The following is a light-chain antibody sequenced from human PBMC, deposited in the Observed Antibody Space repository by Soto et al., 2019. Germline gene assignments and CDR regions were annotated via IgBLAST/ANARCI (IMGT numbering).Light chain of an antibody. Sequence: EIVMTQSRVTLSVSPGERATLSCRASQSVRSNIAWYQQKPGQVPRLLIYGASTRATGIPARFSGSGSGTEFTLTISSLQSEDFAVYYCQHYNNWPPCTFGQGTKVEIK. J-gene: IGKJ1*01. CDR2: GAS. V-gene: IGKV3-15*01. CDR3: QHYNNWPPCT. CDR1: QSVRSN.